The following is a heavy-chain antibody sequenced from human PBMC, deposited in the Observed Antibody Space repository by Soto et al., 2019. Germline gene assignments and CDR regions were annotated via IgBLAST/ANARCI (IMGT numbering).Heavy chain of an antibody. CDR1: GFTFSSWG. CDR2: ISYDGTNK. Sequence: PGGSLRLSCAASGFTFSSWGLHWVRQAPGKGLEWVAVISYDGTNKYYADSVKGRFTVSRDNSKNTLYLQMNSLRAEDTAVYYCAKDAGYAIRNYFYYMDVWGKGTKVTVSS. J-gene: IGHJ6*03. V-gene: IGHV3-30*18. CDR3: AKDAGYAIRNYFYYMDV. D-gene: IGHD2-8*01.